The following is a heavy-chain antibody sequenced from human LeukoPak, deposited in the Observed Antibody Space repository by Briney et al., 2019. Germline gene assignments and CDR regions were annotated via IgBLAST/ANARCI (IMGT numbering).Heavy chain of an antibody. D-gene: IGHD5-12*01. CDR3: ARTFKGSGFFDY. CDR1: GFTFSNYD. CDR2: IGASGGDT. J-gene: IGHJ4*02. Sequence: GGSLRLSCAASGFTFSNYDMSWVRHAPGKELKWDSTIGASGGDTYYADSVKGRFTISRDHSKNTLYLQMNSLRAEDTAVYYCARTFKGSGFFDYWGQGTLVTVSS. V-gene: IGHV3-23*01.